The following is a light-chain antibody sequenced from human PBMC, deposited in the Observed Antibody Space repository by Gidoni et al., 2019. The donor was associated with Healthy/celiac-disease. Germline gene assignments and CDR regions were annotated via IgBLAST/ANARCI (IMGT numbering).Light chain of an antibody. CDR3: QQSYSTPYT. CDR1: QSISSY. J-gene: IGKJ2*01. CDR2: AAS. V-gene: IGKV1-39*01. Sequence: DIQMTQAPSSLSASVGDRVTITCRASQSISSYLNWYQQNPGKAPKLLIYAASSLQSGVPSRFSGSGSGTDFTLSICSLQPAAFATYYCQQSYSTPYTFGQGTKLEIK.